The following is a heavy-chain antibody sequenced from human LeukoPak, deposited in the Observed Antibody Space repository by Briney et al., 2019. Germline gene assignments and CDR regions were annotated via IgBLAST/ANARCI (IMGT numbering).Heavy chain of an antibody. CDR1: GFTFNNYN. CDR2: ISSSYI. Sequence: KSGGSLRLSCAASGFTFNNYNMNWVRQAPGKALEWVSSISSSYIYYADSVKGRFTISRDNAKNSLYLQMNSLRAEDTAVYYCARDQYTSSPGGFDYWGQGTLVTVSS. V-gene: IGHV3-21*01. D-gene: IGHD6-6*01. CDR3: ARDQYTSSPGGFDY. J-gene: IGHJ4*02.